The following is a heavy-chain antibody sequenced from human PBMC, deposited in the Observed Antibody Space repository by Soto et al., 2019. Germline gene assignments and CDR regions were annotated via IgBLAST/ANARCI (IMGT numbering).Heavy chain of an antibody. Sequence: EVQLLESGGGLVQPGGSLRLSCAASGFTFSSYAMSWVRQAPGKGLEWVSAISGSGGSTYYADSVKGRFTISRDNSKNTLYLQMNSLRAEDTAVYYCAKLPGKWLVWRVYSLDYWGQGTLVTVSS. D-gene: IGHD6-19*01. CDR1: GFTFSSYA. V-gene: IGHV3-23*01. CDR2: ISGSGGST. CDR3: AKLPGKWLVWRVYSLDY. J-gene: IGHJ4*02.